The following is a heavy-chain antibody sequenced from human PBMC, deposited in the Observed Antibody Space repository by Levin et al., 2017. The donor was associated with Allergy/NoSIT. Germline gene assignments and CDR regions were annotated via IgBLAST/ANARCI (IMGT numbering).Heavy chain of an antibody. CDR3: ARAKYLVDTAMALQRNAFYYYYYYMDV. D-gene: IGHD5-18*01. V-gene: IGHV1-69*06. Sequence: VASVKVSCKASGGTFSSYAISWVRQAPGQGLEWMGGIIPIFGTANYAQKFQGRVTITADKSTSTAYMELSSLRSEDTAVYYCARAKYLVDTAMALQRNAFYYYYYYMDVWGKGTTVTVSS. J-gene: IGHJ6*03. CDR2: IIPIFGTA. CDR1: GGTFSSYA.